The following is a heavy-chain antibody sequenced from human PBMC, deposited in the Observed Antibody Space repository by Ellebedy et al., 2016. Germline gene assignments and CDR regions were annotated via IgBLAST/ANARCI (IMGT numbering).Heavy chain of an antibody. CDR3: ANRAIAARPHY. CDR1: GGSISGYY. J-gene: IGHJ4*02. V-gene: IGHV4-34*01. Sequence: SETLSLXXTVSGGSISGYYWSWIRQPPGKGLEWIGEINHSGSTNYNPSLKSRVTISVDTSKNQFSLKLSSVTAADTAVYYCANRAIAARPHYWGQGTLVTVSS. CDR2: INHSGST. D-gene: IGHD6-6*01.